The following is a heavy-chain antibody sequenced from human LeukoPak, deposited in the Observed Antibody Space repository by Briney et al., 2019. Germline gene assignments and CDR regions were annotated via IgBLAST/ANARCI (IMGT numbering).Heavy chain of an antibody. CDR2: IYPGDSDT. CDR1: GYSFANYW. V-gene: IGHV5-51*01. Sequence: GESLKISCKGSGYSFANYWIGWVRQMPGKGLEWMAIIYPGDSDTRYSPSFQGQVTISADKSISTAYLQWSSLKASDTAMYYCTRPESSGYYVYWGQGTLVTVSS. CDR3: TRPESSGYYVY. D-gene: IGHD6-19*01. J-gene: IGHJ4*02.